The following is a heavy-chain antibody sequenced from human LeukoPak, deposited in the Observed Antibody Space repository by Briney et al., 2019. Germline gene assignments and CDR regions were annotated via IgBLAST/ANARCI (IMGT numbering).Heavy chain of an antibody. J-gene: IGHJ4*02. CDR3: ARQKGGQSFFDS. CDR2: INGEGTTT. Sequence: AGTLRLSCAASGFTFSSYWMHWVRQDPGKGLLWVSRINGEGTTTPYADSVKGRFTISRDNAKNTLYLQMNSLRADDTAVYYCARQKGGQSFFDSWGQGTLVTVSS. V-gene: IGHV3-74*01. D-gene: IGHD1-26*01. CDR1: GFTFSSYW.